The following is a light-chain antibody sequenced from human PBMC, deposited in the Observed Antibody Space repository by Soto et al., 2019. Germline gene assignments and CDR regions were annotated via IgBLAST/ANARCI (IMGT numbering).Light chain of an antibody. V-gene: IGLV2-14*01. Sequence: QSVLTQPASVSGSPGQSITISCTGTSSDVGTYKYVSWYQQLPGKAPKLMIYEVSNRPSGVSNRFSGSKSGNTASLTIPELQAEDEADYYCSSYTSRGTPVFGGGTKVTVL. J-gene: IGLJ2*01. CDR1: SSDVGTYKY. CDR3: SSYTSRGTPV. CDR2: EVS.